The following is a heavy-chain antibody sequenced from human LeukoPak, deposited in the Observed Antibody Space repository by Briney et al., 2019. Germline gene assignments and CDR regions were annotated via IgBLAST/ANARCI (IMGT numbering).Heavy chain of an antibody. D-gene: IGHD1-1*01. CDR2: ISSGGSEI. V-gene: IGHV3-30*02. CDR1: GFTFNRYV. Sequence: GGSLRLSCAASGFTFNRYVMHWVRLPPGKGLDWVAFISSGGSEIYYADSVKGRFTISRDNSKNTLFLQMNSLTTEDTGVYYCAKSGGRNDFNYWGQGTLVTVSS. J-gene: IGHJ4*02. CDR3: AKSGGRNDFNY.